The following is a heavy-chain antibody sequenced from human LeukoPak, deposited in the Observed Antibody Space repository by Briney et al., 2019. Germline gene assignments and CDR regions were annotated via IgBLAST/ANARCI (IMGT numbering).Heavy chain of an antibody. Sequence: ASVKVSCKASGYTFTGYYMHWVRQAPGQGLEWMGRNNPNSGGTNYAQKFQGRVTMTRDTSISTAYMELSRLRSDDTAVYYCARGEEYSYDFNYFDYWGQGTLVTVSS. D-gene: IGHD5-18*01. J-gene: IGHJ4*02. CDR1: GYTFTGYY. CDR2: NNPNSGGT. CDR3: ARGEEYSYDFNYFDY. V-gene: IGHV1-2*06.